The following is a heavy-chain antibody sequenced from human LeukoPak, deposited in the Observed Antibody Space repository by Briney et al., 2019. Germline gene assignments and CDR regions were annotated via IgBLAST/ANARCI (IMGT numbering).Heavy chain of an antibody. Sequence: GASVKVSCKASGFTFTSSAMQWVRQARGQRLEWIGWIVVGSGYTNYAQKFQERVTITRDMSTSTAYMELSSLRSEDTAVYYCAADTAPYCSGGSCHVGWGQGTLVTVSS. CDR1: GFTFTSSA. V-gene: IGHV1-58*02. CDR3: AADTAPYCSGGSCHVG. CDR2: IVVGSGYT. J-gene: IGHJ4*02. D-gene: IGHD2-15*01.